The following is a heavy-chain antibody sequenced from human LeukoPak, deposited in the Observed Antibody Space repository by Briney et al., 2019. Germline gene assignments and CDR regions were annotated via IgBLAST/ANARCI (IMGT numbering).Heavy chain of an antibody. CDR1: GFIFSNYW. V-gene: IGHV3-7*03. CDR3: ARDYTGYFP. D-gene: IGHD3-9*01. J-gene: IGHJ5*02. Sequence: GGSLRLSCAASGFIFSNYWMSWVRQAPGKGLEWVANIKTDGSEKYYVDSVKGRFTISRDNAKNSLYLQMNSLRAEDTAVYYCARDYTGYFPWGQGTLVIVSS. CDR2: IKTDGSEK.